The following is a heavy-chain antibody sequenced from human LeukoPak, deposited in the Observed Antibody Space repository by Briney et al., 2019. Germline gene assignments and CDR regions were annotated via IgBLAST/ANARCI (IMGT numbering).Heavy chain of an antibody. J-gene: IGHJ4*02. D-gene: IGHD1-7*01. Sequence: GGSLRLSCAASGFTFSGYAMSWVRQAPGKGLEWVSAISGSGGSTYYADSAKGRFTISRDNSKNTLYLQMNSLRAEDTAVYYCAAKGSGTPPYWGQGTLVTVSS. V-gene: IGHV3-23*01. CDR1: GFTFSGYA. CDR3: AAKGSGTPPY. CDR2: ISGSGGST.